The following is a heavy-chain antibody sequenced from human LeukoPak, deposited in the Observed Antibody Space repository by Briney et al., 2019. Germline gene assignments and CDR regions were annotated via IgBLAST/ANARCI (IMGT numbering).Heavy chain of an antibody. Sequence: GGSLRLSCAASGFTFSSYAMSWVRQAPGKGLEWVSAISGSGGSTYYADSVKGRFTISRDNSKNTLYLQMNSLRAEDTAVYYCAQEEQWLVVSHSSFDYWGQGTLVTVSS. CDR2: ISGSGGST. J-gene: IGHJ4*02. CDR1: GFTFSSYA. V-gene: IGHV3-23*01. D-gene: IGHD6-19*01. CDR3: AQEEQWLVVSHSSFDY.